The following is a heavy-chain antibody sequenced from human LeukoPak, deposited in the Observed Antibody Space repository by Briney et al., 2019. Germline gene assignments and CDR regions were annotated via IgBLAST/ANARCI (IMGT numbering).Heavy chain of an antibody. CDR3: AKDLGSGWSPYYFDY. J-gene: IGHJ4*02. CDR1: GFTFSSYA. Sequence: GGSLRLSCAASGFTFSSYAMSWVRQAPGKGLEWVSAISGSGGSTYYADSVKGRFTISRDNSKNTLYLQMNSLRAEDTAVYYCAKDLGSGWSPYYFDYWGRGTLVTVSS. D-gene: IGHD6-19*01. V-gene: IGHV3-23*01. CDR2: ISGSGGST.